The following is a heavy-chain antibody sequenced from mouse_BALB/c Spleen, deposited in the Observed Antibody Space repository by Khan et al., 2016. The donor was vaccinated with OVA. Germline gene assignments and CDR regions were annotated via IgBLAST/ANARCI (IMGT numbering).Heavy chain of an antibody. Sequence: QVQLKQSGPELVKPGASVKMSCKASGFTFTYYVITWVKQRTGQGLEWIGEIYPGSDNAYYNERFKGKATLTADKSSNTTHLQLSSLTSEDSAVYCCASRGGYYCYFDYWGQGTTLTVSS. CDR1: GFTFTYYV. J-gene: IGHJ2*01. D-gene: IGHD2-3*01. CDR3: ASRGGYYCYFDY. V-gene: IGHV1-77*01. CDR2: IYPGSDNA.